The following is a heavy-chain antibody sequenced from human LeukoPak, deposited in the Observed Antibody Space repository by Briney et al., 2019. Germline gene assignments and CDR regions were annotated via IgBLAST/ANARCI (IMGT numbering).Heavy chain of an antibody. Sequence: GGSLRLSCAASGFTFSSYEMNWVRQAPGKGLEWVSYISSSGSTIYYADSVKGRFTISRDNAKNSLYLQMNSLGTEDTAVYYCAELGITMIGGVWGKGTTVTISS. J-gene: IGHJ6*04. CDR2: ISSSGSTI. D-gene: IGHD3-10*02. CDR3: AELGITMIGGV. V-gene: IGHV3-48*03. CDR1: GFTFSSYE.